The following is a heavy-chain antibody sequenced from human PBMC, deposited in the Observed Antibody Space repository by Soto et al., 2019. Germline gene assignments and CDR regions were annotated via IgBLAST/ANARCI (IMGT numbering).Heavy chain of an antibody. CDR2: ISGSGGST. CDR3: AKDAGDEQLGTVKTKGDAFDI. V-gene: IGHV3-23*01. CDR1: GFTFSSYA. D-gene: IGHD6-13*01. J-gene: IGHJ3*02. Sequence: GGSLRLSCAASGFTFSSYAMSWVRQAPGKGLEWVSAISGSGGSTYYADSVKGRFTISRDNSKNTLYLQMNSLRAEDTAVYYCAKDAGDEQLGTVKTKGDAFDIWGQGTMVTVSS.